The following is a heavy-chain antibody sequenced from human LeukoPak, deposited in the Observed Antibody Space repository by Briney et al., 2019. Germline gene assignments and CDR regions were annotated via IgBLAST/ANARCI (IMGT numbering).Heavy chain of an antibody. CDR3: ARDLITVTKGFDI. J-gene: IGHJ3*02. CDR2: ISYIGST. V-gene: IGHV4-59*11. CDR1: TDSISSRY. Sequence: SETLSLTCAVSTDSISSRYWSWIRQPPGKGLEWIGYISYIGSTNYNPSLKSRVTISIDTSKNQFSLKLRSVTAADTAVYYCARDLITVTKGFDIWGQGTMVSVSS. D-gene: IGHD4-17*01.